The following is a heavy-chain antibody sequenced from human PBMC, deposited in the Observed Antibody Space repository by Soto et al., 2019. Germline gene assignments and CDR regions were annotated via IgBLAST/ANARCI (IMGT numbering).Heavy chain of an antibody. D-gene: IGHD2-15*01. CDR1: GYTFSNYG. CDR3: ARDVREISGAYYYYGMDV. CDR2: ISAHNGNT. J-gene: IGHJ6*04. Sequence: GASVKVSCKASGYTFSNYGVSWVRQAPGQGLEWMGWISAHNGNTKSAQKLQGRVTMTTDTSTSTAYMDLRSLRPDDTAVYYCARDVREISGAYYYYGMDVWGKGTTVPVSS. V-gene: IGHV1-18*01.